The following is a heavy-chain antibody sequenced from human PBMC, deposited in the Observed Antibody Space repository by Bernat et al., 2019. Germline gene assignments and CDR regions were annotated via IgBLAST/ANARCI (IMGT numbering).Heavy chain of an antibody. CDR1: GFTFSSYG. Sequence: QVQLVESGGGVVQPGRSLRLSCAASGFTFSSYGMHWVRQAPGKGLEWVAVISYDGSNKYYADSVTGRFTISRDNSKNTLYLQMNSLRAEDTAVYYCAKLLRIGVVPGPKYYYGMDVWGQGTTVTVAS. CDR2: ISYDGSNK. J-gene: IGHJ6*02. V-gene: IGHV3-30*18. CDR3: AKLLRIGVVPGPKYYYGMDV. D-gene: IGHD2-2*01.